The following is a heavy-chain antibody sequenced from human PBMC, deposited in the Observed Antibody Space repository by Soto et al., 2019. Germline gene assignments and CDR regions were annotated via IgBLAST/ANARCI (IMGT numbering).Heavy chain of an antibody. Sequence: GASVKVSCKASGGTFSSYAISWVRQAPGQGLEWMGGIIPIFGTANYAQKFQGRVTITADESTSTAYMELSSLRSDDTAVYYCASSSGWKVKYYFDYWGQGTLVTVSS. CDR1: GGTFSSYA. D-gene: IGHD6-19*01. CDR3: ASSSGWKVKYYFDY. V-gene: IGHV1-69*13. J-gene: IGHJ4*02. CDR2: IIPIFGTA.